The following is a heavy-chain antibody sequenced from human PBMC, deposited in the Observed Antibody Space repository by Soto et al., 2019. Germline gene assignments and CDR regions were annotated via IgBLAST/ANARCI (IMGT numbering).Heavy chain of an antibody. D-gene: IGHD3-9*01. CDR3: AREGAILTGYYPMSYNWFDP. J-gene: IGHJ5*02. CDR2: SYYSGTS. CDR1: GGSIRVQSYY. V-gene: IGHV4-39*02. Sequence: PSETLSLTCTVSGGSIRVQSYYWTWIRQTPGRGLEWVGSSYYSGTSYFNPALKGRVTISVDTSTNQFSLRLTSVTAADTAVYYCAREGAILTGYYPMSYNWFDPWGQGTLVTVSS.